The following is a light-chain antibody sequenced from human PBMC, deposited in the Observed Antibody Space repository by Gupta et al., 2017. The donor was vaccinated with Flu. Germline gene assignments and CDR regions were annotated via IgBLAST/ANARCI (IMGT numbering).Light chain of an antibody. V-gene: IGKV1-5*03. CDR2: MAS. J-gene: IGKJ1*01. CDR1: QSIRNW. Sequence: PSTLSASVGDRVTITCRASQSIRNWLAWYQQKPGKAPNLLIYMASSLESGVPSRFSGSGSGTEFTLTISSLQPDDFATYYCQQDDTYLWTFGQGTKVEFK. CDR3: QQDDTYLWT.